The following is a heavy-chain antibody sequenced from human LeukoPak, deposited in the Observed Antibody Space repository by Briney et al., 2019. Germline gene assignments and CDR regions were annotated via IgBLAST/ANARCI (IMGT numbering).Heavy chain of an antibody. J-gene: IGHJ4*02. CDR3: ASAHSSGWSLLDY. V-gene: IGHV3-66*01. CDR1: GFTVSSNY. Sequence: GGSLRLSCAASGFTVSSNYMSWVRQAPGKGLEWVSIIYIGGSTYYADSVKGRFTISRGNSKNTLYLQMNSLRAEDTAVYYCASAHSSGWSLLDYWGQGTLVTVSS. CDR2: IYIGGST. D-gene: IGHD6-19*01.